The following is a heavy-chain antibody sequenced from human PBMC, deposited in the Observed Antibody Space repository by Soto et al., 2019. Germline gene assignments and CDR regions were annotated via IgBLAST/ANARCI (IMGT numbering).Heavy chain of an antibody. CDR1: GFTVSSYW. CDR2: IKQDGSEK. CDR3: ARCYGSGSYFPPDAFDI. Sequence: PGGSLRLSCAASGFTVSSYWMSWVRQAPGKGLEWVANIKQDGSEKYYVDSVKGRFTISRDNAKNSLYLQMNSLRAEDTAVYYCARCYGSGSYFPPDAFDIWGRGTMVTVSS. J-gene: IGHJ3*02. V-gene: IGHV3-7*03. D-gene: IGHD3-10*01.